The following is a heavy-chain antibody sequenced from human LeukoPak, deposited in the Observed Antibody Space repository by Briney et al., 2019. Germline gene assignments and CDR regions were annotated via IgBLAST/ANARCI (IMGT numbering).Heavy chain of an antibody. CDR2: ISGYNGST. CDR3: VRDCSTPCSIFSDY. V-gene: IGHV1-18*01. J-gene: IGHJ4*02. Sequence: ASVKVSCKASGYTFISFGFSWVRQAPGQGLEWMGWISGYNGSTKYAQNLQGRVTMTTDTSTSTAYMEPRSLRSDDTAIYYCVRDCSTPCSIFSDYWGQGTLVTVSS. D-gene: IGHD2-2*01. CDR1: GYTFISFG.